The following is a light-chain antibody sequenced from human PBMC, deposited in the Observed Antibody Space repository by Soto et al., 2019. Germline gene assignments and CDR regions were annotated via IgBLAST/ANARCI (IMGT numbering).Light chain of an antibody. CDR3: QQSGSSPLT. Sequence: EIVLTQSPATLSLSPGERATLSCRTSQTVSSHLIWYQQKPGQAPRLLIYDASNRATGIPARFSGSGSGTDFTLTISRLEPEDFEVYYCQQSGSSPLTLGGGTKVDIK. CDR2: DAS. CDR1: QTVSSH. V-gene: IGKV3-11*01. J-gene: IGKJ4*01.